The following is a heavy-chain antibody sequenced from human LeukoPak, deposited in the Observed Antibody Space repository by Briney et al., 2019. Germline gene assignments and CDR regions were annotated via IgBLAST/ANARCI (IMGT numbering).Heavy chain of an antibody. CDR3: ARDVRFVTMIEGAFDI. CDR2: IYYSGST. V-gene: IGHV4-59*01. D-gene: IGHD3-22*01. J-gene: IGHJ3*02. CDR1: GGSISSYY. Sequence: PSETLSLTCTVSGGSISSYYWSWIRQPPGKGLEWIGYIYYSGSTNYNPSLKSRVTISVDTSKNQFSLKLSSVTAADTAVYYCARDVRFVTMIEGAFDIWGQGTMVTVSS.